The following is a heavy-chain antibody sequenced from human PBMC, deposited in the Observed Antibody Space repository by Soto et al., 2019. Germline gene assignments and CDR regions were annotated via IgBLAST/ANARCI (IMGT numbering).Heavy chain of an antibody. CDR2: IYYSGST. CDR3: ARRIDCSDY. D-gene: IGHD2-15*01. J-gene: IGHJ4*02. Sequence: SETLSLTCPVSGGSISSSSYYWGWIRQPPGKGLEWIGSIYYSGSTYYNPSLKSRVTISVDTSKNQFSLKLSSVTAADTAVYYCARRIDCSDYWAREPWSPSPQ. CDR1: GGSISSSSYY. V-gene: IGHV4-39*01.